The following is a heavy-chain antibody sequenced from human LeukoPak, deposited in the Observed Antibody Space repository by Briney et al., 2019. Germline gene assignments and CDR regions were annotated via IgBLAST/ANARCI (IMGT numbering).Heavy chain of an antibody. CDR2: IYPGDSDT. J-gene: IGHJ4*02. Sequence: GESLKISCKGSGYSFTSYWIGWVRQMPGKGLEWIGIIYPGDSDTRFSPPFQGQVTISADKSIRPAYLQWSSLKAADTAMYCCARHPSSSFDYWGQGTLVTVSS. V-gene: IGHV5-51*01. CDR1: GYSFTSYW. D-gene: IGHD6-13*01. CDR3: ARHPSSSFDY.